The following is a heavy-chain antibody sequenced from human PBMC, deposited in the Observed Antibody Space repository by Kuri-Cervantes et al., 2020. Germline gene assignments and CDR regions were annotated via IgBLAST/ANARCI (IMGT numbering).Heavy chain of an antibody. CDR2: TYHSGST. J-gene: IGHJ5*02. CDR1: GGSISTGDHY. V-gene: IGHV4-30-2*01. D-gene: IGHD2-2*01. CDR3: ARAYCSSTSCWLDP. Sequence: SETLSLTCTVSGGSISTGDHYWSWIRQPPGKGLEWIGYTYHSGSTYYNPSLKSRVTISVDRSKNQFSLKLSSVTAADTAVYYCARAYCSSTSCWLDPWGQGTLVTVSS.